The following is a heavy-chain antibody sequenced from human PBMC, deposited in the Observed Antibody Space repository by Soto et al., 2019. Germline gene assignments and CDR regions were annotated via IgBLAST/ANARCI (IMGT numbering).Heavy chain of an antibody. CDR3: AKDLTGTTKAHNYGMNG. D-gene: IGHD4-4*01. CDR1: GFTFSSYG. V-gene: IGHV3-30*18. CDR2: ISYDGSNK. Sequence: GSLRLSCAASGFTFSSYGMHWVRQAPGKGLEWVAVISYDGSNKYYADSVKGRFTISRDNSKNTLYLQMNSLSAEDTAVYYCAKDLTGTTKAHNYGMNGWDQGTTVTVSS. J-gene: IGHJ6*02.